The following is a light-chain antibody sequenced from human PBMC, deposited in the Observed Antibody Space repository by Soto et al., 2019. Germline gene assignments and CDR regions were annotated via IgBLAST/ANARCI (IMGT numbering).Light chain of an antibody. J-gene: IGKJ4*01. CDR1: QSVSSN. CDR2: GAS. V-gene: IGKV3-15*01. Sequence: EIVMTQSPATLSVSPGEGATLSCGASQSVSSNLAWYQQKPGQAPRLLIFGASTRATGIPARFRGSGSGTEFTLTISSLQSEDFAVYYCQQYINWPLTFGGGTKVDIK. CDR3: QQYINWPLT.